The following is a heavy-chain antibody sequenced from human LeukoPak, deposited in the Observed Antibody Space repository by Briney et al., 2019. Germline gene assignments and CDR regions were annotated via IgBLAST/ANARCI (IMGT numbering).Heavy chain of an antibody. Sequence: ASVKVSCKASGYTFTGYYMHWVRQAPGQGLEWMGRINPNSGGTNYAQKFQGRVTMTRDTFISTAYMELSRLRSDDTAVYYCARPLTKGVEAYDYWGQGTLVTVSS. J-gene: IGHJ4*02. D-gene: IGHD1-26*01. V-gene: IGHV1-2*06. CDR1: GYTFTGYY. CDR3: ARPLTKGVEAYDY. CDR2: INPNSGGT.